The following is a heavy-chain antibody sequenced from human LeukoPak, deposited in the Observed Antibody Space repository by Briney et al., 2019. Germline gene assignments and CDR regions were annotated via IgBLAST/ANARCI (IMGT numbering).Heavy chain of an antibody. V-gene: IGHV3-23*01. J-gene: IGHJ4*02. CDR3: AKVVGATTRGYFDY. CDR2: ISGSGGST. Sequence: GGSLSLSCGACGFILRSYAMSGVRQAPGKGGEGVSTISGSGGSTYYADSVKGQFTISKDNSKTSLYLQMSSLRAEDTALYYCAKVVGATTRGYFDYWGQPTLVTVSP. D-gene: IGHD1-26*01. CDR1: GFILRSYA.